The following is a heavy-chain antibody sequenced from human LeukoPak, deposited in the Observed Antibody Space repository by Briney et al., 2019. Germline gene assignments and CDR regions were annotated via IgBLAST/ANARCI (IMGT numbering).Heavy chain of an antibody. J-gene: IGHJ4*02. D-gene: IGHD6-13*01. CDR3: ARGSSWSLDY. CDR1: GFTFSRYW. V-gene: IGHV3-74*01. CDR2: IKTDGSTT. Sequence: QSGGSLRLSCAASGFTFSRYWMHWARQAPGKGLVWVSHIKTDGSTTSYADSVKGRFTVSRDNAKNTLHLQMNSLRVEDTAVYYCARGSSWSLDYWGQGTLVTVSS.